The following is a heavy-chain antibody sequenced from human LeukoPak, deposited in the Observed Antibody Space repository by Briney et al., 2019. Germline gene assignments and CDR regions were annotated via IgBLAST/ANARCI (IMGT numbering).Heavy chain of an antibody. D-gene: IGHD3-16*02. J-gene: IGHJ4*02. Sequence: ASVKVSCKASGYTSTSYCISWVRQAPGQGLEWMGWISAYNGNTNYAQKLQGRDTMNTDTSKSTAYREPRRLISDDTAVYYCARGRYTFGGSYRPLGYFDYWGQGTLVTVSS. CDR1: GYTSTSYC. V-gene: IGHV1-18*01. CDR2: ISAYNGNT. CDR3: ARGRYTFGGSYRPLGYFDY.